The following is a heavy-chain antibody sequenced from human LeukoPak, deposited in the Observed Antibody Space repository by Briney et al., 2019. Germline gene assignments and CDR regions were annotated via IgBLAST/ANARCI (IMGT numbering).Heavy chain of an antibody. D-gene: IGHD3-3*01. CDR3: ARFHRITISELDP. Sequence: SQTLSLTCTVSGGSISSGDYYWSWIRQPPGKGLEWIGYIYYSGSTYYNPSLKSRVTISVDTSKNQFSLKLSSATAADTAVYYCARFHRITISELDPWGQGTLVTVSS. J-gene: IGHJ5*02. CDR1: GGSISSGDYY. V-gene: IGHV4-30-4*08. CDR2: IYYSGST.